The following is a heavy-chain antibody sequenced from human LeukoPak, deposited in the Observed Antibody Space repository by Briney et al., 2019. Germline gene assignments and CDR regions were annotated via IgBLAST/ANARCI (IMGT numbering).Heavy chain of an antibody. CDR3: AKDFSIDSNGWFDP. D-gene: IGHD4-11*01. CDR1: GFTFSSYA. J-gene: IGHJ5*02. V-gene: IGHV3-23*01. CDR2: ISGSGGST. Sequence: GRSLRLSCAASGFTFSSYAMSWVRQAPGKGLEWVSAISGSGGSTYYADSVKGRFTISRDNSKNTLYLQMNSLRAEDTAVYYCAKDFSIDSNGWFDPWGQGTLVTVSS.